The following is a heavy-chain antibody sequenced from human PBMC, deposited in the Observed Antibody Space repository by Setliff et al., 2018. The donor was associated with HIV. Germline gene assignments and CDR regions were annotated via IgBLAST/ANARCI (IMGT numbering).Heavy chain of an antibody. Sequence: KPSETLSLTCAVYGESFSGYYWSWIRQPAGKGLEWLGEINHSGRAKYNPSLKSRASISVDTSKNQFSLKLSSVTAADTAVYYCASRITMIAKAYWYFDLWGRGTLVTVSS. CDR2: INHSGRA. V-gene: IGHV4-34*09. D-gene: IGHD3-22*01. CDR1: GESFSGYY. CDR3: ASRITMIAKAYWYFDL. J-gene: IGHJ2*01.